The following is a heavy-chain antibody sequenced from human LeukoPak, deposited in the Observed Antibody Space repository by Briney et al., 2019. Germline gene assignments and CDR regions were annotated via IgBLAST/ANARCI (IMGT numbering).Heavy chain of an antibody. CDR2: IKQDGSEK. CDR3: SRDKIVGATNFDY. V-gene: IGHV3-7*03. J-gene: IGHJ4*02. CDR1: GFTFSSYW. D-gene: IGHD1-26*01. Sequence: GSLRLSCAASGFTFSSYWMSWVRQAPGKGLEWVASIKQDGSEKYYVDSVKGRFTISRDNAKNSLNLQMNSLRAEDTAVYYCSRDKIVGATNFDYWGQGTLVTVSS.